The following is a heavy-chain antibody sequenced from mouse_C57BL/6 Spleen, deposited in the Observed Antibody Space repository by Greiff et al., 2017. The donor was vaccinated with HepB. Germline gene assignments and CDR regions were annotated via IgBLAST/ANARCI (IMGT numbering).Heavy chain of an antibody. D-gene: IGHD2-1*01. Sequence: EVQRVESGGGLVKPGGSLKLSCAASGFTFSDYGMHWVRQAPEKGLEWVAYISSGSSTIYYADTVKGRFTISRDNAKNTLFLQMTSLRSEDTAMYYCAKFYYGYAMDYWGQGTSVTVSS. CDR3: AKFYYGYAMDY. V-gene: IGHV5-17*01. J-gene: IGHJ4*01. CDR1: GFTFSDYG. CDR2: ISSGSSTI.